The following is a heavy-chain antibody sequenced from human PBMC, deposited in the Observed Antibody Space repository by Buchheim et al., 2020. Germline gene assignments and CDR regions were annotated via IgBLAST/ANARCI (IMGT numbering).Heavy chain of an antibody. V-gene: IGHV3-23*01. CDR1: GGSVTSTN. CDR2: ISGVSITT. D-gene: IGHD4-17*01. Sequence: VQLQESGPGLVKPSGTLSLTCAVSGGSVTSTNWWSWVRQAPGKGLEWVSAISGVSITTYYADSVKGRFTISRDDSKSTLYLQMNSLRVEDTAVYYCAKATYTYGTGYFDYWGQGTL. J-gene: IGHJ4*02. CDR3: AKATYTYGTGYFDY.